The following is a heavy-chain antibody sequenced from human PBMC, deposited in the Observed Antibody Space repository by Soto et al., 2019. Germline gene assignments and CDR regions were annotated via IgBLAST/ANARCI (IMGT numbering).Heavy chain of an antibody. CDR3: ARAKNKAFDS. J-gene: IGHJ4*02. CDR1: GFTFNRYT. Sequence: GSLRLSCAASGFTFNRYTINWVRQAPGKGLEWVSSISSSSDYIYQADSVKGRFTISRDNAKNSLYLQMNSLRAEDTALYYCARAKNKAFDSWGRGTLVTVSS. V-gene: IGHV3-21*01. CDR2: ISSSSDYI.